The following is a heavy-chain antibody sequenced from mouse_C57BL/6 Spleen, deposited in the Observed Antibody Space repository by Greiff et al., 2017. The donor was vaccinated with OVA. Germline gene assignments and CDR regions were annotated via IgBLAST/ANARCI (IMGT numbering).Heavy chain of an antibody. CDR1: GYAFSSSW. V-gene: IGHV1-82*01. J-gene: IGHJ4*01. D-gene: IGHD2-4*01. CDR2: IYPGDGDT. CDR3: ARPMITTVYYYAMDY. Sequence: VQLQQSGPELVKPGASVKISCKASGYAFSSSWMNWVKQRPGKGLEWIGRIYPGDGDTNYNGKFKGKATLTADKSSSTAYMQLSSLTSEYSAVYFCARPMITTVYYYAMDYWGQGTSVTVSS.